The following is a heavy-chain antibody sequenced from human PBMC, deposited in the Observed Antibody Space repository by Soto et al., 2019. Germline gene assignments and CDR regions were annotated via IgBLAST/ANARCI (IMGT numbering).Heavy chain of an antibody. D-gene: IGHD5-12*01. CDR3: AKRGYSGYDLDY. CDR2: LSSDGGNK. V-gene: IGHV3-30*18. CDR1: GFTFSHYG. J-gene: IGHJ4*02. Sequence: GGSLRLSCVASGFTFSHYGMHWARQSPGKGLEWVATLSSDGGNKYHADSVKGRFTISRDNSKNTLYLQMNSLRVEDTALYYCAKRGYSGYDLDYWGQGTLVTVSS.